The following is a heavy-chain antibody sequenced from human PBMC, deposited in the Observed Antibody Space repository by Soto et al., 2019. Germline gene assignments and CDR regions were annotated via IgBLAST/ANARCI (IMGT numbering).Heavy chain of an antibody. D-gene: IGHD1-1*01. CDR1: GFTFSSYA. J-gene: IGHJ4*02. CDR3: ANKVERPLCYFDY. Sequence: GGSLRLSCAASGFTFSSYAMSWVRQAPGKGLEWVSAISGSGGSTYYADSVKGRFTISRDNSKNTLYLQMNSLRAEDTAVYYCANKVERPLCYFDYWGQETLVTVSS. CDR2: ISGSGGST. V-gene: IGHV3-23*01.